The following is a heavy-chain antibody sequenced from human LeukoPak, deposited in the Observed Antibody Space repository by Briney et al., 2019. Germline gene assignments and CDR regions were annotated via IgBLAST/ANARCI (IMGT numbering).Heavy chain of an antibody. Sequence: GRSLRLSCAASGFTFDDYAMHWVRQAPGKGLEWVSGISWNSGSIGYADSVKGRFTISRDNAKNSLYLQMSSLRAEDTALYYCAKGNVQYGDSPFDYWGQGTLVTVSS. CDR2: ISWNSGSI. J-gene: IGHJ4*02. V-gene: IGHV3-9*01. D-gene: IGHD4-17*01. CDR3: AKGNVQYGDSPFDY. CDR1: GFTFDDYA.